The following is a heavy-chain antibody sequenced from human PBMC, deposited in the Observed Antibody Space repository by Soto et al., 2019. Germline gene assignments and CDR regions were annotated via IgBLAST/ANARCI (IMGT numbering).Heavy chain of an antibody. CDR2: IYYSGST. D-gene: IGHD3-16*01. Sequence: QPPGKGLEWIGYIYYSGSTNYNPSLKSRVTISVDTSKNQFSLKLSSVTAVDTAVYYCARRYGWACDSWGQGTMVTVSS. J-gene: IGHJ3*02. V-gene: IGHV4-59*08. CDR3: ARRYGWACDS.